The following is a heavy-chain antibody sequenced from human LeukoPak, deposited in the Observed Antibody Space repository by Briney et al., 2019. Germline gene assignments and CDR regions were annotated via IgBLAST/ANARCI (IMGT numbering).Heavy chain of an antibody. J-gene: IGHJ4*02. V-gene: IGHV1-69*05. Sequence: SVKVSCKASGGTFSSYAISWVRQAPGQGLEWMGGIIPIFGTANYAQKFQGRVTITTDESTSTAYMELSSLRSEDTAVYYCARGPLYCSSTSCLLDYWGQRTLVTVSS. D-gene: IGHD2-2*01. CDR2: IIPIFGTA. CDR1: GGTFSSYA. CDR3: ARGPLYCSSTSCLLDY.